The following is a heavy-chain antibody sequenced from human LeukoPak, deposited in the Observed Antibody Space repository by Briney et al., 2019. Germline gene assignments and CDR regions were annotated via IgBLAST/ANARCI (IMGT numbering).Heavy chain of an antibody. Sequence: GGSLRLSCAASGFTFSSYGMHWVRQAPGKGLEWVAVISYDGSDKNYADSVKGRFTIFRDNSKSTLYLQMNSLRAEDTAVYYCAKVGAVAAVENWGQGTLVTVSS. CDR2: ISYDGSDK. D-gene: IGHD6-19*01. CDR1: GFTFSSYG. V-gene: IGHV3-30*18. J-gene: IGHJ4*02. CDR3: AKVGAVAAVEN.